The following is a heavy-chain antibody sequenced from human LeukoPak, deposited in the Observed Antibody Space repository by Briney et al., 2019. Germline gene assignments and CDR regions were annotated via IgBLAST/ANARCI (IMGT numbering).Heavy chain of an antibody. CDR3: ARHIPIIYYFDY. Sequence: PGGSLRLSCAASGFTFSSYWMSWVRQAPGKVLEWVANIKYDGSEIYSVDSVKGRFTTSRDNAKNSLYLQMNSLRADDTAVYYCARHIPIIYYFDYWGQGTLVTVSS. CDR2: IKYDGSEI. V-gene: IGHV3-7*05. J-gene: IGHJ4*02. CDR1: GFTFSSYW. D-gene: IGHD2-21*01.